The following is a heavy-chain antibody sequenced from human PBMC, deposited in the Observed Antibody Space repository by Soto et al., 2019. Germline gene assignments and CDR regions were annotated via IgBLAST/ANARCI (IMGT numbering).Heavy chain of an antibody. Sequence: SVKVSCKASGFTFTRSAVHWVRQARGQRPEWIGWIVVGSGNTNYAQKFQERVTITRDMSTSTAYMELSSLRSEDTAVYYCAAFATTGDAFDVWGQGTMVTVSS. J-gene: IGHJ3*01. V-gene: IGHV1-58*01. CDR1: GFTFTRSA. CDR3: AAFATTGDAFDV. CDR2: IVVGSGNT. D-gene: IGHD4-17*01.